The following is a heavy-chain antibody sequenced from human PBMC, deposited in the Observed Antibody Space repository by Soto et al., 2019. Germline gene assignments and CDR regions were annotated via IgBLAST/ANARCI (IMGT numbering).Heavy chain of an antibody. V-gene: IGHV3-13*01. CDR1: GFTFSSYD. Sequence: PGESLKISCAASGFTFSSYDMQWVRQVTGKVLEWVSSIGIAFNTYYADSVKGRFTLSRENAKNSLYLQMNSLTAGDTAVYYCARGDYFGSGSFDYWGQGXLVTVSS. D-gene: IGHD3-10*01. CDR2: IGIAFNT. CDR3: ARGDYFGSGSFDY. J-gene: IGHJ4*02.